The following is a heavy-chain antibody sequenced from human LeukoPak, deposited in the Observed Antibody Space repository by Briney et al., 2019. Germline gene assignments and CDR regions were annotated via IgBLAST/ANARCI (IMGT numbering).Heavy chain of an antibody. D-gene: IGHD3-10*01. V-gene: IGHV4-34*01. CDR1: GGSFSGYY. CDR2: INHSGST. Sequence: SETLSLTCAVYGGSFSGYYWSWIRQPPAKGLEWIGEINHSGSTNYNPSLKSRVTISVDTSKNQFSLKLSSVTAADTAVYYCARLRRSGSYQYYYYYYMDVWGKGTTVTVSS. CDR3: ARLRRSGSYQYYYYYYMDV. J-gene: IGHJ6*03.